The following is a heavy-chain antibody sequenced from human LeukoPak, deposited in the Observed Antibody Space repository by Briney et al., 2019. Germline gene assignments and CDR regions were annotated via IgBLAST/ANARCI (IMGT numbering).Heavy chain of an antibody. CDR2: ISAYNGNT. D-gene: IGHD3-10*01. CDR3: ARSYITMVRGVIIKGRYNWFDP. J-gene: IGHJ5*02. Sequence: ASVKVSCKTSGGTFNNYIISWVRQAPGQGLEWMGWISAYNGNTNYAQKLQGRVTMTTDTSTSTAYMELRSLRSDDTAVYYCARSYITMVRGVIIKGRYNWFDPWGQGTLVTVSS. CDR1: GGTFNNYI. V-gene: IGHV1-18*01.